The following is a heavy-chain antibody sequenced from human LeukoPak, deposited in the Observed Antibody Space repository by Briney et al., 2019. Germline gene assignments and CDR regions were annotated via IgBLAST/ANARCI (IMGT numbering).Heavy chain of an antibody. CDR3: ARGTDTSSWSNWLDP. Sequence: ASVKVSCKTSGYIFTVYYMHWVRQAPGQGLEWMGWLNLNSGGTNYAQQFQDRVTMTRDTSISTAYLELSRLRSGDTAVYYCARGTDTSSWSNWLDPWGQGTLVTVSS. CDR1: GYIFTVYY. J-gene: IGHJ5*02. CDR2: LNLNSGGT. V-gene: IGHV1-2*02. D-gene: IGHD6-13*01.